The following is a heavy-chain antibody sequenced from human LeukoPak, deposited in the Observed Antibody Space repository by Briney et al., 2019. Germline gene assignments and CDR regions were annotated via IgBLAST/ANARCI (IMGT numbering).Heavy chain of an antibody. CDR2: IRSGGSNA. J-gene: IGHJ4*02. D-gene: IGHD6-19*01. CDR1: GFTFSSIG. CDR3: AKDSNGWTYYFDF. Sequence: PGGSLRLSCVASGFTFSSIGMHWVRQAPGKGLEWVAFIRSGGSNAYYPDSVKGRFTISRDNSKNTLYLQMNSLRAEDTAVYYCAKDSNGWTYYFDFWGRGTLVSVSS. V-gene: IGHV3-30*02.